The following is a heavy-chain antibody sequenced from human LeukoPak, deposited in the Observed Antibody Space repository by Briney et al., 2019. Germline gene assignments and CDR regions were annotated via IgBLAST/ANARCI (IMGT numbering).Heavy chain of an antibody. CDR3: ARVYDSSGYYEPSFDY. D-gene: IGHD3-22*01. Sequence: ASVKVSCKASGYTFTGYYMHWVRQAPGQGLEWMGWVNPNSGGTKYEEKFQGRVTMTRDTSISTAYMELSRLRSDDTAVYYCARVYDSSGYYEPSFDYWGQGSLVTVSP. J-gene: IGHJ4*02. CDR2: VNPNSGGT. CDR1: GYTFTGYY. V-gene: IGHV1-2*02.